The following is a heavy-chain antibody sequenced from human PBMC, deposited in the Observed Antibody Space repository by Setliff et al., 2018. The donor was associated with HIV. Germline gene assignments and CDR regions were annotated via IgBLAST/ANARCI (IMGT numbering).Heavy chain of an antibody. Sequence: PSETLSLTCTVSGGSISSSSYYWGWIRQPPGKGLEWIGNIHYSGSTHYNPSLKSRVTISVDTSKNQFSLKLSSVTAADTALYYCATLRWLRSKHSDYWGQGILVTSPQ. V-gene: IGHV4-39*01. D-gene: IGHD5-12*01. CDR1: GGSISSSSYY. CDR2: IHYSGST. CDR3: ATLRWLRSKHSDY. J-gene: IGHJ4*01.